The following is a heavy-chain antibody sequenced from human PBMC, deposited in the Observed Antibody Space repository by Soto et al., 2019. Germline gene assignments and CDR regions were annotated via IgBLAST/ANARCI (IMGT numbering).Heavy chain of an antibody. J-gene: IGHJ4*02. D-gene: IGHD6-6*01. CDR2: IYRDDDK. CDR1: GFSFRTSGVA. V-gene: IGHV2-5*02. Sequence: GSGPTLVNPTQTLTLTCTFSGFSFRTSGVAVGWIRQPPGKALEWLALIYRDDDKHYSTSLKTRLTITKDTSKNQVVLTMTNMDPVDTATYYCARIRFLGLYSSSYYFDYWGQGTLATVCS. CDR3: ARIRFLGLYSSSYYFDY.